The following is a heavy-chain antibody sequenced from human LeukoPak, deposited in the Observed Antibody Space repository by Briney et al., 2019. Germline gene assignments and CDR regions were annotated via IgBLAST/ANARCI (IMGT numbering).Heavy chain of an antibody. V-gene: IGHV3-21*01. Sequence: PGGSLRLSCAASGFTFSSYSMNWVRQAPGKGLEWVSSISSSSSYIYYADSVKGRFTNSRDNAKNSLYLQMNSLRAEDTAVYYCARLAWEPQERYMDVWGKGTTVTVSS. J-gene: IGHJ6*03. CDR3: ARLAWEPQERYMDV. CDR2: ISSSSSYI. D-gene: IGHD1-26*01. CDR1: GFTFSSYS.